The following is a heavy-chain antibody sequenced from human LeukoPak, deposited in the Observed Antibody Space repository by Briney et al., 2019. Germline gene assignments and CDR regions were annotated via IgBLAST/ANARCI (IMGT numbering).Heavy chain of an antibody. Sequence: PGRSLRLSCAASGFTFSSYAMHWVRQAPGKGLEWVAVISYDGSNKYYADSVKGRFTISRDNSKNTLYLQMNSLRAEDTAVYYCARGPYDSSGRGDYWGQGTLVTVSS. D-gene: IGHD3-22*01. J-gene: IGHJ4*02. CDR3: ARGPYDSSGRGDY. CDR2: ISYDGSNK. CDR1: GFTFSSYA. V-gene: IGHV3-30-3*01.